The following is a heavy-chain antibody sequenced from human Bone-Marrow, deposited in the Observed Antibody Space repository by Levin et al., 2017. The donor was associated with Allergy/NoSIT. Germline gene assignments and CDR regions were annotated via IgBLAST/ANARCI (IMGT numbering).Heavy chain of an antibody. J-gene: IGHJ4*02. V-gene: IGHV3-30-3*01. D-gene: IGHD3-10*01. Sequence: GESLKISCSASGFTFSNYAFHWVRQAPGKGLEWVSVVSYDGRNKYYAESVKVRFSISRDNPTNTLYLQMNSLRTEDSAVYYCARWSKFGEEAYFDSWGQGVRVTVSS. CDR2: VSYDGRNK. CDR3: ARWSKFGEEAYFDS. CDR1: GFTFSNYA.